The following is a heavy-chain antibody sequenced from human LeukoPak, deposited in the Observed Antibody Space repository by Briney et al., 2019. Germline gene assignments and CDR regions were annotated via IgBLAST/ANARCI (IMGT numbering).Heavy chain of an antibody. CDR3: ARWMATVTTPDF. Sequence: ASVKVSCKAAGYTFHGFYLHWVRQAPGQGLEWMGWINPNSGGTNYAQKFQGRVTMTRDTSISTAYMELSRLRSDDTAVYYCARWMATVTTPDFWGQGTLVTVSS. CDR2: INPNSGGT. CDR1: GYTFHGFY. D-gene: IGHD1-7*01. V-gene: IGHV1-2*02. J-gene: IGHJ4*01.